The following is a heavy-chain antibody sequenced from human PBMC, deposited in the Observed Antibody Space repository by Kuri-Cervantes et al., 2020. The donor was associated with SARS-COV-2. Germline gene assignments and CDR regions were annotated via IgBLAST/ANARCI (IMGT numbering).Heavy chain of an antibody. V-gene: IGHV3-53*01. CDR1: GFTVSSNY. CDR3: ARDWGSGYSGGRGMDV. D-gene: IGHD3-3*01. J-gene: IGHJ6*02. CDR2: IYSGGST. Sequence: GESLKISCAASGFTVSSNYMSWVRQAPGKGLEWVSVIYSGGSTYYADSVKGRFTISRDNSKNTLYLQMNSLRAEDTAVYYCARDWGSGYSGGRGMDVWGQGTTVTVS.